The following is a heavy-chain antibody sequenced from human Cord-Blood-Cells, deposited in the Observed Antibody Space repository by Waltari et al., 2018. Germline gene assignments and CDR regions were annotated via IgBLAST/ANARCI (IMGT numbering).Heavy chain of an antibody. CDR1: GYTLTELS. Sequence: QVQLVQSGAEVKKPGASVKVSCKVSGYTLTELSMHWVRQAPGKGLEWMGGLDPEDSETNYAQKFQGRVTMTEDTSTDTAYMELSSLRSEDTAVYYWATTYCSSTSCPYYYGMDVWGQGTTVTVSS. D-gene: IGHD2-2*01. V-gene: IGHV1-24*01. J-gene: IGHJ6*02. CDR3: ATTYCSSTSCPYYYGMDV. CDR2: LDPEDSET.